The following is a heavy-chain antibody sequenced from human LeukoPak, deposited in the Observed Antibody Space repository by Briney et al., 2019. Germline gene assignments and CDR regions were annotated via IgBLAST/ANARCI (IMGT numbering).Heavy chain of an antibody. CDR3: ATGTEESTGLRPYFFYMDV. Sequence: GGSLRLSCAASGFTFSHAWMSWVRQAPGKGLEWVGHIKSKTDGGTTDYAAPVQGRFTVSTDDSKNTLYLQMNSLSTEDTGIYYCATGTEESTGLRPYFFYMDVWGTGTTVTVSS. CDR2: IKSKTDGGTT. CDR1: GFTFSHAW. D-gene: IGHD2/OR15-2a*01. V-gene: IGHV3-15*01. J-gene: IGHJ6*03.